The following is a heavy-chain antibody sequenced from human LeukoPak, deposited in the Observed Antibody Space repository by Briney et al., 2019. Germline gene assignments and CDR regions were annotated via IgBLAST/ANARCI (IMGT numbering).Heavy chain of an antibody. CDR2: ISGTGGST. D-gene: IGHD1-26*01. CDR3: AKKYSTGLDP. CDR1: GFTFSSYA. Sequence: PGGSLRPSCAASGFTFSSYAMSWVRQAPGKGLEWVSDISGTGGSTYYADSVKGRFTISRDNSKNTLYLQMNSLRAEDTAVYYCAKKYSTGLDPWGQGTLVTVSS. J-gene: IGHJ5*02. V-gene: IGHV3-23*01.